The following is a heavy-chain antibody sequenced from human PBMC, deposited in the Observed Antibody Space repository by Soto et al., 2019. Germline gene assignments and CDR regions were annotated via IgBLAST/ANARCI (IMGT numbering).Heavy chain of an antibody. CDR3: ARPLKSGHSYGWVY. V-gene: IGHV4-59*08. CDR1: GGSTSSYY. D-gene: IGHD5-18*01. Sequence: SETLSLTCTVSGGSTSSYYWGWIRQPPGKGLEWIGYIYYSGSTNYNPSLKSRVTISVDTSKNQFSLKLTSVTAADTAVYYCARPLKSGHSYGWVYWGQGTLVTVS. CDR2: IYYSGST. J-gene: IGHJ4*02.